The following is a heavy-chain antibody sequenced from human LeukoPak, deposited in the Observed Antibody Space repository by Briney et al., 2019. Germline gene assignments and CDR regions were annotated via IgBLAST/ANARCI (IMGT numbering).Heavy chain of an antibody. Sequence: GGSLRLSCAASGFTFSSYSMNWVRQAPGKGLEWVSSISSSSSYIYYADSVKGRFTISRDNAKNSLHLQMNSLRAEDTAVYYCARDAITMVRGVISPWGQGTLVTVS. CDR3: ARDAITMVRGVISP. V-gene: IGHV3-21*01. CDR2: ISSSSSYI. CDR1: GFTFSSYS. J-gene: IGHJ5*02. D-gene: IGHD3-10*01.